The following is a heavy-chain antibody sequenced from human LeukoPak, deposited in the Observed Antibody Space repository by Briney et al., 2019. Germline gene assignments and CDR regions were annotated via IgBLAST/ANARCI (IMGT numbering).Heavy chain of an antibody. CDR3: ARAYCSSTSCVDGWFDP. D-gene: IGHD2-2*01. V-gene: IGHV1-69*01. CDR2: IIPIFGTA. Sequence: SVKVSCKASGGTFSSYAISWVRQAPGQGLEWMGGIIPIFGTANYAQKFQGRVTITADESTSTAYMELSSLRPEDTAVYYCARAYCSSTSCVDGWFDPWGQGTLVTVSS. J-gene: IGHJ5*02. CDR1: GGTFSSYA.